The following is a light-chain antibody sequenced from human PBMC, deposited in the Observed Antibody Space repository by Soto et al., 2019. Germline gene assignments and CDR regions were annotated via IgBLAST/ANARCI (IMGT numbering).Light chain of an antibody. V-gene: IGLV1-40*01. CDR2: GNS. Sequence: SALTQPPSVSGAPGQRVTLSCTGSSSNIGAGYDVHWYQQLPGTAPKLLIYGNSNRPSGVPDRFSGSKSGTSASLAITGLQAEDEADYYCQSYDSSLSGYVFGTGTKVTVL. CDR1: SSNIGAGYD. J-gene: IGLJ1*01. CDR3: QSYDSSLSGYV.